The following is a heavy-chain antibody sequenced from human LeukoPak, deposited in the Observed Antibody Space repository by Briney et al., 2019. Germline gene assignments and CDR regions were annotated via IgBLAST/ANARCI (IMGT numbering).Heavy chain of an antibody. CDR1: GGSIYTYY. J-gene: IGHJ4*02. CDR3: AILDYDSSGFDY. V-gene: IGHV4-59*01. CDR2: IYYSGST. D-gene: IGHD3-22*01. Sequence: SETLSLTCTVSGGSIYTYYWSWMPPPPGKGLEWSGYIYYSGSTNYNHSLKSRVTISVDTSKNQFALKLTSVTAADTAVYYCAILDYDSSGFDYGGQGTLVTVSS.